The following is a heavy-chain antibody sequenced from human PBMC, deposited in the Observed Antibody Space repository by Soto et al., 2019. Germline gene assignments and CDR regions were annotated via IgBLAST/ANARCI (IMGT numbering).Heavy chain of an antibody. V-gene: IGHV4-59*01. CDR2: IYYSGST. CDR3: ARGARDYDILTGYFSGAFDI. J-gene: IGHJ3*02. CDR1: GGSISSYY. Sequence: SETLSLTCTVSGGSISSYYWSWIRQPPGKGLEWIGYIYYSGSTNYNPSLKGRVTISVDTSKNQFSLKLSSVTAADTAVYYCARGARDYDILTGYFSGAFDIWGQGTMVTVSS. D-gene: IGHD3-9*01.